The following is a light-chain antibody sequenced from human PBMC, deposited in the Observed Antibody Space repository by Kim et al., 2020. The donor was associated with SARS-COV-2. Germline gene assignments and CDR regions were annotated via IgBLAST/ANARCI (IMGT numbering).Light chain of an antibody. J-gene: IGKJ2*01. CDR1: QSISNW. Sequence: LSASRGDRVTITCRASQSISNWLAWYQQKPGKAPKLLIYKASTLQSGVPSRFSGSGSETDFTLTISSLQPDDYATYYCQQYGTYSSFGPGTKLEIK. CDR2: KAS. CDR3: QQYGTYSS. V-gene: IGKV1-5*03.